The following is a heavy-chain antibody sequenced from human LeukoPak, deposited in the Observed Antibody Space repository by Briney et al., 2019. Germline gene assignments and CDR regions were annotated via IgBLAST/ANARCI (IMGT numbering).Heavy chain of an antibody. CDR1: GFTFSNFG. J-gene: IGHJ4*02. CDR2: ITSDGSTT. CDR3: TRGRYTSSWLDY. Sequence: GGSLRLSCAASGFTFSNFGMHWVRHAPGKGLVWVSRITSDGSTTNYADSVKGRFTISRDNAKNTLYLQMNSLRAEDTAVYFCTRGRYTSSWLDYWGQGTLATVSS. V-gene: IGHV3-74*01. D-gene: IGHD6-13*01.